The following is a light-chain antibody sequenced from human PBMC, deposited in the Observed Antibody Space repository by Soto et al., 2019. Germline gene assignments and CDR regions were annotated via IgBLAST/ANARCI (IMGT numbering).Light chain of an antibody. Sequence: SYELTQPPSVSVAPGKTARITCGGNNIGSKSVHWYQQKPGQAPVLVIYYDSDRPSGIPERFSGSNSGNTATLTISRVEAGDEADYYCQVWDSSSDRHNYVFGTGTKLTVL. CDR1: NIGSKS. V-gene: IGLV3-21*04. J-gene: IGLJ1*01. CDR3: QVWDSSSDRHNYV. CDR2: YDS.